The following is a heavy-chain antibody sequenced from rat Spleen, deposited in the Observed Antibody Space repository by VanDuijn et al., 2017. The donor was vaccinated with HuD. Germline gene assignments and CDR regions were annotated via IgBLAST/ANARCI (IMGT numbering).Heavy chain of an antibody. V-gene: IGHV5-25*01. D-gene: IGHD4-3*01. Sequence: EVQLAESDGGLVQPGRSLELSCAASGFTFSNYYMAWVRQAPTKGLEWVASISTGGGNTYYRDSVKGRFTISRDNAKSTLYLQMDSLRSEDTATYYCARRELVFRGYYYVMDAWGQGASVTVSS. CDR3: ARRELVFRGYYYVMDA. CDR1: GFTFSNYY. CDR2: ISTGGGNT. J-gene: IGHJ4*01.